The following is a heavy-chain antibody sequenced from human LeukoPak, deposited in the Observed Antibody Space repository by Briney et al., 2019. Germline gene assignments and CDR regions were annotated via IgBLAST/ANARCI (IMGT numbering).Heavy chain of an antibody. D-gene: IGHD5-18*01. V-gene: IGHV1-2*02. CDR1: GYTFTGYY. CDR2: INSNSGGT. Sequence: ASVKVSCKASGYTFTGYYMLWVRQAPGQGLEWMGWINSNSGGTNYAQKFQGRVTMTRDTSISTAYMELSRLRSDDTAVYYCARDRGYSYSDIWYFDLWGRGTLVTVSS. CDR3: ARDRGYSYSDIWYFDL. J-gene: IGHJ2*01.